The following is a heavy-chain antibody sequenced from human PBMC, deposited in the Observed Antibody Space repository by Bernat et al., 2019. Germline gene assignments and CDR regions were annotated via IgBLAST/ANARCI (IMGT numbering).Heavy chain of an antibody. CDR2: INHSGST. Sequence: QVQLQQWGAGLLKPSETLSLTCAVYGGSFSGYYWSWIRQPPGKGLEWIGEINHSGSTNYNPSLKSRVTISVDTAKNQFSLKLSAGTAADTAVYYCARGRSKAYYYYYYMDVWGKGTTVTVSS. J-gene: IGHJ6*03. CDR3: ARGRSKAYYYYYYMDV. CDR1: GGSFSGYY. V-gene: IGHV4-34*01.